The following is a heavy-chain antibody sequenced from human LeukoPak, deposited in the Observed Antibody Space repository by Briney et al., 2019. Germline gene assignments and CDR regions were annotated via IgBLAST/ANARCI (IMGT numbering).Heavy chain of an antibody. V-gene: IGHV3-53*01. J-gene: IGHJ4*01. CDR2: IYSGGST. Sequence: PGGSLRLSCAASGFTVSSNYMSWVRQAPGKGLEWVSVIYSGGSTDYADSVKGRFTISRDNSKNTLDLQMNSLRAEDTAVYYCALQNDSSPFDYWGQEPWSPSPQ. D-gene: IGHD3-22*01. CDR1: GFTVSSNY. CDR3: ALQNDSSPFDY.